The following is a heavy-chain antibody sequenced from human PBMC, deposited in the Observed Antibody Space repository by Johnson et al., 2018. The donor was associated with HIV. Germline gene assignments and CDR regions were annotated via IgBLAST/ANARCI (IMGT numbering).Heavy chain of an antibody. CDR3: AREGPAAYIWAFDI. D-gene: IGHD2-2*01. CDR2: INSDGSST. V-gene: IGHV3-74*01. CDR1: GFTFSSYW. J-gene: IGHJ3*02. Sequence: QLVESGGGLVQPGGSLRLSCAASGFTFSSYWMHWVRQAPGKGLVWVSRINSDGSSTSYADSVKGRFTIYRDNAKNTLYLQMNSLRAEDTAVYYCAREGPAAYIWAFDIWGQGTMVTVSS.